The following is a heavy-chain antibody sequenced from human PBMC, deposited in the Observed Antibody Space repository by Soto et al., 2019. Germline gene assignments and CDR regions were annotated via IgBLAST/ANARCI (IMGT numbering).Heavy chain of an antibody. D-gene: IGHD1-7*01. CDR1: GYTFTSDG. CDR2: ISVKNGNT. J-gene: IGHJ5*02. V-gene: IGHV1-18*01. Sequence: ASVKVSCKASGYTFTSDGVSWVLHAPGQGLEWMGWISVKNGNTNYGQKFQGRVTMTTDTSTSTAYMELRSLRSDDTAVYYCARGPITGTNWFDPWGQGTLVTVSS. CDR3: ARGPITGTNWFDP.